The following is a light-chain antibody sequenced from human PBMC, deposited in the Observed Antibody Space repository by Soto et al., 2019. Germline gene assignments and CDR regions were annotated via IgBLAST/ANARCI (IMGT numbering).Light chain of an antibody. J-gene: IGKJ1*01. V-gene: IGKV3-11*01. Sequence: EVVLTQSPGTLSLSPGERATLSCRASQSVSSNLAWYQQKPGQAPRLLIYAASSRATGIPARFSGSGSGTDFTLTISSLDPEDFAVYYCLQRSNWPRTFGQGTKVDIK. CDR2: AAS. CDR3: LQRSNWPRT. CDR1: QSVSSN.